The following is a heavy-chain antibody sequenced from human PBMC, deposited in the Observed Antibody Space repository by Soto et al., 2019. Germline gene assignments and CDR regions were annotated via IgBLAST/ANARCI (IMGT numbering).Heavy chain of an antibody. CDR3: ARVRGGDTHVFDF. D-gene: IGHD3-10*01. CDR2: MYHTGST. Sequence: QLHLHESGPGLVKPSETLSLSCSVSGDSITRSGFYWAWIRRPPGKELEWIGSMYHTGSTYYKPSLESRLTMPVDTSKSQFSLRLTSMTAADAGVYFCARVRGGDTHVFDFWGQGARVTVSS. J-gene: IGHJ4*02. CDR1: GDSITRSGFY. V-gene: IGHV4-39*01.